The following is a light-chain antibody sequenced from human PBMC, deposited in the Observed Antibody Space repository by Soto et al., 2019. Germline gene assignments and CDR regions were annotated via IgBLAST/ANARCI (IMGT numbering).Light chain of an antibody. CDR3: ESWDSRLSAYV. CDR1: SSNIGGNS. V-gene: IGLV1-51*01. J-gene: IGLJ1*01. CDR2: DDN. Sequence: QSVLTQPPSGSAAPGQKVTISCSGSSSNIGGNSVSWYQQLPGTAPKLLIYDDNKRPSGIPDRFSGSKSGTSATLGITGFQTGDEADYYCESWDSRLSAYVFATGTKVTVL.